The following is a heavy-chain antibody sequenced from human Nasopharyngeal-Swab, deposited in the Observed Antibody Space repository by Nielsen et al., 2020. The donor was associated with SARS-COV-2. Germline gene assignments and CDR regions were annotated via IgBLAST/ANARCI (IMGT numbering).Heavy chain of an antibody. CDR1: GFTFSSYG. Sequence: GESLKISCAASGFTFSSYGMHWVRQAPGKGLEWVAVISYDGSNKYYADSVKGRFTISRDNSKNTLYLQMNSLRAEDTAVYYCAKEGGSSWYEVDHWGQGTLVTVSS. D-gene: IGHD6-13*01. V-gene: IGHV3-30*18. CDR3: AKEGGSSWYEVDH. J-gene: IGHJ4*02. CDR2: ISYDGSNK.